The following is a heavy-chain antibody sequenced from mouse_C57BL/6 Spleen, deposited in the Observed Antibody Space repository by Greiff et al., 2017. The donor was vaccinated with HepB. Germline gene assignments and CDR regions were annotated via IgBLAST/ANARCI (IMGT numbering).Heavy chain of an antibody. J-gene: IGHJ2*01. Sequence: DVKLQESGPGLVKPSQSLSLTCSVTGYSITSGYYWNWIRQFPGNKLEWMGYISYDGSNNYNPSLKNRISITRDTSKNQFFLKLNSVTTEDTATYYCARERYLDYWGQGTTLTVSS. V-gene: IGHV3-6*01. CDR3: ARERYLDY. CDR1: GYSITSGYY. CDR2: ISYDGSN.